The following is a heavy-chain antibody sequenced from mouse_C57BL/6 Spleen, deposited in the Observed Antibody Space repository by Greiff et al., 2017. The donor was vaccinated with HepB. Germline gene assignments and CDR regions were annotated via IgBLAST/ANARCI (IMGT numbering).Heavy chain of an antibody. CDR1: GYSITSGYY. CDR3: ARDDGYCQAWFAY. Sequence: EVQLVESGPGLVKPSQSLSLTCSVTGYSITSGYYWNWIRQFPGNKLEWMGYIRYDGSNNYNPSLKNRISITRDTSKNQVFLKLNSVTTEDTATYYCARDDGYCQAWFAYWGQGTLVTVAA. J-gene: IGHJ3*01. CDR2: IRYDGSN. V-gene: IGHV3-6*01. D-gene: IGHD2-3*01.